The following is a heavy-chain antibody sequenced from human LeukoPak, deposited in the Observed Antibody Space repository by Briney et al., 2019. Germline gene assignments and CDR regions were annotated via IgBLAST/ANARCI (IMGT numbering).Heavy chain of an antibody. J-gene: IGHJ4*02. CDR1: GYAFTSYG. CDR2: ISTYDGNT. CDR3: ARDAYGSGKWFFDY. Sequence: GASVKVSCKASGYAFTSYGFSWVRQSPGQGLEWLGWISTYDGNTKSIETLQGGVTMTTDTSTNTVYMELRSLTSDGTAVYYCARDAYGSGKWFFDYWGQGTLVTVSS. D-gene: IGHD3-10*01. V-gene: IGHV1-18*01.